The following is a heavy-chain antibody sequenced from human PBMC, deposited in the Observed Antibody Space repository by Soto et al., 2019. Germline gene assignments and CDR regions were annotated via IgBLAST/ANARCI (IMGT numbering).Heavy chain of an antibody. CDR3: ANTRGLGLMDA. Sequence: QVHLLESGPGLVEPSGTLSLTCTVSGGSISSRNRWSWVRQSPGKGLEWIGEASHSGSTNSNPSLKGRVTISLDKSNIQFSLNLESMPAADAAVYFCANTRGLGLMDAWGKGTTVVVSS. J-gene: IGHJ6*03. V-gene: IGHV4-4*02. CDR2: ASHSGST. CDR1: GGSISSRNR. D-gene: IGHD2-2*01.